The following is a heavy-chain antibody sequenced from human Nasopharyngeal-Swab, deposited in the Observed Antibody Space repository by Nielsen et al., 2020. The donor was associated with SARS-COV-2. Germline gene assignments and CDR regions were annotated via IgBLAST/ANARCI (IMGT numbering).Heavy chain of an antibody. CDR2: IYYSGST. V-gene: IGHV4-59*01. J-gene: IGHJ6*02. Sequence: WIRQRPGKGLEWLGYIYYSGSTNYNPSLKSRVTISVDTSKNQFSLKLSSVTAADTAVYYCARVVPLSTMVRGVHYGMDVWGQGTTVTVS. CDR3: ARVVPLSTMVRGVHYGMDV. D-gene: IGHD3-10*01.